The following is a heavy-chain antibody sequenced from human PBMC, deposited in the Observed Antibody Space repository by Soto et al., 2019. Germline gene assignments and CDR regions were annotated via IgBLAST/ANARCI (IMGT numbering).Heavy chain of an antibody. CDR1: GDSISSYY. D-gene: IGHD3-10*01. V-gene: IGHV4-59*08. CDR2: IHYSGST. J-gene: IGHJ6*02. CDR3: ARLIWFGDPIRSGDYYGMDV. Sequence: PSETLSLTCTVSGDSISSYYWSWIRQPPGKGLEWIGYIHYSGSTNYSPSLKSRATISVDTSKNQFSLRLSSVTAADTAVYYCARLIWFGDPIRSGDYYGMDVWDQGTTVT.